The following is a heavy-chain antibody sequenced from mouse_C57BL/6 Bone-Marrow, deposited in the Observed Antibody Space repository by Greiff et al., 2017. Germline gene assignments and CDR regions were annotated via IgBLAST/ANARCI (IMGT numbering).Heavy chain of an antibody. CDR2: ISDGGSYT. Sequence: EVQVVESGGGLVKPGGSLKLSCAASGFTFSSYAMSWVRQTPEKRLEWVATISDGGSYTYYPDNVKGRFTISRDNAKNNLYLQMSHLKSEDTAMYYCAREGITTVPDAMDYWGQGTSVTVSS. CDR3: AREGITTVPDAMDY. J-gene: IGHJ4*01. CDR1: GFTFSSYA. V-gene: IGHV5-4*01. D-gene: IGHD1-1*01.